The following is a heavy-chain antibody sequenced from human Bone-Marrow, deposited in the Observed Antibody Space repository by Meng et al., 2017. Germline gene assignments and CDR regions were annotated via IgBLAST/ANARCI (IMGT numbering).Heavy chain of an antibody. D-gene: IGHD4-11*01. V-gene: IGHV3-33*01. CDR1: GFTFSSYG. J-gene: IGHJ4*02. CDR2: IWYDGSNK. CDR3: ARDNTVNSDLYFDY. Sequence: GGSLRLSCAASGFTFSSYGMHWVRQAPGKGLEWVAVIWYDGSNKNYADSVKGRFTISRDNSKNTLYLQMNSLRAEDTAVYFCARDNTVNSDLYFDYWGQGTLVNVSS.